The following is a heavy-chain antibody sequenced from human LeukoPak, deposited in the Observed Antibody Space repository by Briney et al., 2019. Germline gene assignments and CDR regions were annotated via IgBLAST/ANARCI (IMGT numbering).Heavy chain of an antibody. Sequence: SETLSLTCTVSGGSISTYCWSWIRQPAGKGLEWIGHICTSGSTNYNPSLKSRVTMSVDTSNNEFSLKLNSVTAADTAVYYCARGPYYDYVWALWGQGTLVTVSS. CDR2: ICTSGST. CDR1: GGSISTYC. D-gene: IGHD3-16*01. CDR3: ARGPYYDYVWAL. V-gene: IGHV4-4*07. J-gene: IGHJ4*02.